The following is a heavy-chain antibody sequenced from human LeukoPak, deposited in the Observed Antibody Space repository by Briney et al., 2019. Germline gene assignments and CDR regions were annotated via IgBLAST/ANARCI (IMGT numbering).Heavy chain of an antibody. V-gene: IGHV1-8*01. CDR2: MNPNSGNT. CDR1: GYTFTSYD. Sequence: ASVKVSCKASGYTFTSYDINWVRQATGQGLEWMGWMNPNSGNTGYAQKFQGRVTMARNTSISTAYMELSSLRSEDTGVYYYARGRGGTTLLMKVAKYYFDYWGQGTLVTVSS. J-gene: IGHJ4*02. CDR3: ARGRGGTTLLMKVAKYYFDY. D-gene: IGHD1-1*01.